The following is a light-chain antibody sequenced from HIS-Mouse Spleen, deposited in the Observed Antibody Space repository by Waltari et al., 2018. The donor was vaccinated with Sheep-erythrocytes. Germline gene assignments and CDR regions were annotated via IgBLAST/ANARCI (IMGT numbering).Light chain of an antibody. V-gene: IGLV3-1*01. CDR1: TLGDKY. J-gene: IGLJ2*01. CDR3: QAWDSSTAWNVV. CDR2: QDS. Sequence: SYELTQPPSVYVSPGQTASITCSGDTLGDKYACWYQQKPGQSPVLVIYQDSKRPSGIPERFSGSNSGNTATLTISGTQAMDEADYYCQAWDSSTAWNVVFGGGTKLTVL.